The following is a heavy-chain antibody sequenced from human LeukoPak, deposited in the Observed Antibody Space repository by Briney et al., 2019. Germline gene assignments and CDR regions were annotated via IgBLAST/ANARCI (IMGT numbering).Heavy chain of an antibody. Sequence: ASVKISCEASGHTFTSNYIHWVRRAPGRGLEWMGIINPSGDVTSYAQKFQSRITVTRDTSTSTVYMELSRLRSEDTAMYYCAREAYSSGPEDWGQGTLVTVSS. D-gene: IGHD6-19*01. V-gene: IGHV1-46*01. CDR1: GHTFTSNY. CDR2: INPSGDVT. CDR3: AREAYSSGPED. J-gene: IGHJ4*02.